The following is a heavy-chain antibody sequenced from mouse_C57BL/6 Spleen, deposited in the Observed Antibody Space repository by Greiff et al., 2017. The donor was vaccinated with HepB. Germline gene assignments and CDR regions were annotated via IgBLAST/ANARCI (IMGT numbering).Heavy chain of an antibody. V-gene: IGHV1-81*01. CDR3: ARQRDGYDGVYYFDY. J-gene: IGHJ2*01. Sequence: QVQLKESGAELARPGASVKLSCKASGYTFTSYGISWVKQRTGQGLEWIGEIYPRSGNTYYNEKFKGKATLTADKSSSTAYMELRSLTSEDSAVYFCARQRDGYDGVYYFDYWGQGTTLTVSS. CDR1: GYTFTSYG. D-gene: IGHD2-2*01. CDR2: IYPRSGNT.